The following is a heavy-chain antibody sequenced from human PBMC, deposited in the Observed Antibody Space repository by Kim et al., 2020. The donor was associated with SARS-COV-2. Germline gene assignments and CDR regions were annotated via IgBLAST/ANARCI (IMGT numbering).Heavy chain of an antibody. CDR2: VDGGNGNT. Sequence: ASVKVSCKASGYTFHTYAMHWMRQAPGQRLEWMGWVDGGNGNTKSSQNFQGRVTITRVRSATTAYMELSSLRSEDTAVYYCAREETDSYGYRAFDYWGQGTPVTVSS. V-gene: IGHV1-3*01. D-gene: IGHD5-18*01. CDR1: GYTFHTYA. CDR3: AREETDSYGYRAFDY. J-gene: IGHJ4*02.